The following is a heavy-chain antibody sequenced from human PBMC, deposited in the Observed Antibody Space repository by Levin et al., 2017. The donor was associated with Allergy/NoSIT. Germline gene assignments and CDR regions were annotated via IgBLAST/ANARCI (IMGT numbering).Heavy chain of an antibody. V-gene: IGHV5-51*01. CDR3: ARRGTRDYYYYMDV. D-gene: IGHD1-1*01. Sequence: KVSCQGSGYSFTSYWIGWVRQMPGKGLEWMWITYPGDSDTRYSPSFQGQVTISADKSISTAYLQWSSLKASDTAIYYCARRGTRDYYYYMDVWGKGTTVTVSS. CDR2: TYPGDSDT. J-gene: IGHJ6*03. CDR1: GYSFTSYW.